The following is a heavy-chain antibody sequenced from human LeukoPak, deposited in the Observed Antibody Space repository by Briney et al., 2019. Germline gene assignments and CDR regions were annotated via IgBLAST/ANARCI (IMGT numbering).Heavy chain of an antibody. D-gene: IGHD2-21*01. CDR3: ARGLRSAFDI. V-gene: IGHV1-18*01. CDR1: GYAFTSYG. J-gene: IGHJ3*02. CDR2: ISAYNGNT. Sequence: ASVKVPCKASGYAFTSYGISWVRQAPGQGLEWMGWISAYNGNTKNAQKLQDRVTMTTDTSTSTAYMELRSLTLDDTAVYYCARGLRSAFDIWGQGTMVTVSS.